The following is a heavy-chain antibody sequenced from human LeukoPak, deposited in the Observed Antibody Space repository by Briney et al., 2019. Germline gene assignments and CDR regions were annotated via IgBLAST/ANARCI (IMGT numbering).Heavy chain of an antibody. CDR3: ASINPTIDYSLDY. V-gene: IGHV4-39*01. D-gene: IGHD4-11*01. Sequence: SETLSLTCTVSGGSISSSRYYWGWIRQPPGKGLEWIGSIYYSGSTYYNPSLKSRVTISVDTSKNQFSLKLSSVTAADTAVYYCASINPTIDYSLDYWGQGTLATVSS. J-gene: IGHJ4*02. CDR2: IYYSGST. CDR1: GGSISSSRYY.